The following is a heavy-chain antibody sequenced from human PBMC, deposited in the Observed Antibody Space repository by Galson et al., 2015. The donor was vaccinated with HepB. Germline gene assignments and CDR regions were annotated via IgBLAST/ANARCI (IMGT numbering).Heavy chain of an antibody. J-gene: IGHJ4*02. CDR3: IENWGY. Sequence: LRLSCAASGFTFSIYTMNWVRQAPGKGLEWVSGINYSATGIYYADSVKGRFTISRDNSKNTLYLQMNGLRAEDTAIYYCIENWGYWGQGTLVTVSS. CDR2: INYSATGI. V-gene: IGHV3-23*01. CDR1: GFTFSIYT. D-gene: IGHD3-16*01.